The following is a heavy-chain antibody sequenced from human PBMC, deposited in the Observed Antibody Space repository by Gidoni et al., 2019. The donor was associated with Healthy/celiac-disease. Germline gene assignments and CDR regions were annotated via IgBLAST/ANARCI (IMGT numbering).Heavy chain of an antibody. V-gene: IGHV4-34*01. CDR2: INHSGST. J-gene: IGHJ6*02. CDR1: GGSFSGYY. D-gene: IGHD1-26*01. Sequence: QVQLQQWGAGLLKPSETLSLSCAVYGGSFSGYYWSWIRQPPGKGLEWIGEINHSGSTNYNPSLKSRVTISVDTSKNQFSLKLSSVTAADTAVYYCARVVGATLLPYYYYYGMDVWGQGTTVTVSS. CDR3: ARVVGATLLPYYYYYGMDV.